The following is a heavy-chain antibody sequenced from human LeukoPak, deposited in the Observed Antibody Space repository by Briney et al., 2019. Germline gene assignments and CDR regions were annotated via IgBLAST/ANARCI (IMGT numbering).Heavy chain of an antibody. D-gene: IGHD3-10*01. CDR3: TTSWPKVREGDQ. J-gene: IGHJ4*02. CDR2: IGGGGDGA. V-gene: IGHV3-23*01. CDR1: GFTFSHYA. Sequence: PGGSLRLSCAASGFTFSHYAMRWVRRAPGKGLEWLSEIGGGGDGAYHADSVKGRFTISRDNSKNTLYLQMNSLRAEDTAVYYCTTSWPKVREGDQWGQGTLVTVSS.